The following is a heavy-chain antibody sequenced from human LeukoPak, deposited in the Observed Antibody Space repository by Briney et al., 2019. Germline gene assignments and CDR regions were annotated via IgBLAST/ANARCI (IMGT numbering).Heavy chain of an antibody. CDR2: MNPNSGNT. CDR1: GYTFTSYD. Sequence: GASVKVSCKASGYTFTSYDINWVRQATGQGLEWMGWMNPNSGNTGYAQKFQGRVTMTRNTSISTAYTELSSLRSEDTAVYYCAGDVREYDIDNHFDYWGQGTLVTVSS. J-gene: IGHJ4*02. V-gene: IGHV1-8*01. D-gene: IGHD1-1*01. CDR3: AGDVREYDIDNHFDY.